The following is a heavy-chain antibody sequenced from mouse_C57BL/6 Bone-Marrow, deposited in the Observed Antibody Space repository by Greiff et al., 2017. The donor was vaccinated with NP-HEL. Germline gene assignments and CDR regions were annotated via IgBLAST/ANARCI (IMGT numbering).Heavy chain of an antibody. D-gene: IGHD1-1*01. V-gene: IGHV1-69*01. CDR3: ARDYHVRFAY. Sequence: VQLQQPGAELVMPGASVKLSCKASGYTFTSYWMHWVKQRPGQGLEWIGEIDPSDSYTNYNQKFKGKSTLTVDKSSSTAYMQLSSLTSEDSAVYYCARDYHVRFAYWGQGTLVTVSA. J-gene: IGHJ3*01. CDR2: IDPSDSYT. CDR1: GYTFTSYW.